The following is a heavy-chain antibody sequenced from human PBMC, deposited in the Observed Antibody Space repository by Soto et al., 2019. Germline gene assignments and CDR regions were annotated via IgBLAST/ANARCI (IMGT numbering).Heavy chain of an antibody. D-gene: IGHD6-6*01. CDR3: ARDHEYSSSSRREYYYYYYGMDV. Sequence: GGSLRLSCAASGFTVSSNYMSWVRQAPGKGLEWVSVIYSGGSTYYADSVKGRFTISRDNSKNTLYLQMNSLRAEDTAVYYCARDHEYSSSSRREYYYYYYGMDVWGQGTTVTVSS. CDR1: GFTVSSNY. J-gene: IGHJ6*02. CDR2: IYSGGST. V-gene: IGHV3-66*01.